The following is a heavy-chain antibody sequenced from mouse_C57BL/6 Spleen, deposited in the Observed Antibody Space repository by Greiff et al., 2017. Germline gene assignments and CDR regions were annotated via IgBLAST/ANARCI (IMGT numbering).Heavy chain of an antibody. CDR3: ARRGTAQAPMDY. Sequence: QVQLQQSGAELVRPGASVKLSCKASGYTFTDYYINWVKQRLGQGLEWIARIYPGSGNTYYNEKFKGKATLTAEQSSSTAYMQLRSLTSEDSAVYFCARRGTAQAPMDYWGQGTSVTVSS. V-gene: IGHV1-76*01. CDR2: IYPGSGNT. J-gene: IGHJ4*01. CDR1: GYTFTDYY. D-gene: IGHD3-2*02.